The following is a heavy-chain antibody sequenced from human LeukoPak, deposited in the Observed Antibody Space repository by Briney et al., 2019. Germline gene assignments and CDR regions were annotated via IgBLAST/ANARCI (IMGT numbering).Heavy chain of an antibody. CDR3: ARAARITMVRGALRYYGMDV. V-gene: IGHV1-69*04. D-gene: IGHD3-10*01. CDR2: IIPILGIA. J-gene: IGHJ6*02. CDR1: GGTFSSYA. Sequence: SVKVSCKASGGTFSSYAISWVRQAPGQGLEWMGRIIPILGIANYAQKFQGRVTITAYKSTSTAYMELSILRSEDTAVYYCARAARITMVRGALRYYGMDVWGQGTTVTVSS.